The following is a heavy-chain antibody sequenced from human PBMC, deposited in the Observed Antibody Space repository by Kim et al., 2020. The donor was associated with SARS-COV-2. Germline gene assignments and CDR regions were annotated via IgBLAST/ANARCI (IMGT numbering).Heavy chain of an antibody. CDR1: GFTFSSRW. V-gene: IGHV3-74*01. D-gene: IGHD3-3*02. CDR2: ISGDGTKT. J-gene: IGHJ6*02. Sequence: GGSLRLSCAASGFTFSSRWMDWVRQVPGKGLLCVARISGDGTKTTYADSVKGRFTISRDNAKNTLYLQMNGLRAEDTGIYFCAKDAFFFMDVWGQGTTVTVSS. CDR3: AKDAFFFMDV.